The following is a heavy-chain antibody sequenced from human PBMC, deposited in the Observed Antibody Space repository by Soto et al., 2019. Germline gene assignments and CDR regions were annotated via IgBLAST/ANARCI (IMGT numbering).Heavy chain of an antibody. J-gene: IGHJ4*02. CDR2: IDESGTT. Sequence: QLQLKESGPGLVKPSETLSLTCSVSGGPIRSSSHYWGWIRQSPGTGLEWIGSIDESGTTYYNPSRQSRVTVSVDTSKNQFSLKVISVTGADTAIYYGAREGGYVDYWGQGTLVTVSS. CDR1: GGPIRSSSHY. V-gene: IGHV4-39*02. CDR3: AREGGYVDY. D-gene: IGHD3-16*01.